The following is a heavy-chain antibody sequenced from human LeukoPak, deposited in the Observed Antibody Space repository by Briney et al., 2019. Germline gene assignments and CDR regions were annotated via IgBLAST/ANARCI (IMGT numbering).Heavy chain of an antibody. D-gene: IGHD1-26*01. CDR2: ISGSGGST. J-gene: IGHJ6*02. CDR3: AKVLRGGSYYYYGMDV. Sequence: PGGSLRLSCAASGFTFSSYAMSWVRQAPGKGLEWVSAISGSGGSTYYADSVKGRFTISRDNSKNTLYLQMNSLRAEDTALYYCAKVLRGGSYYYYGMDVWGRGTTVTVS. V-gene: IGHV3-23*01. CDR1: GFTFSSYA.